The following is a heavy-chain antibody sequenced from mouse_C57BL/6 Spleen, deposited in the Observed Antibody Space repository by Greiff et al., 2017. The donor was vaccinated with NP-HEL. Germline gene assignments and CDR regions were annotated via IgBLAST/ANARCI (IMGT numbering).Heavy chain of an antibody. D-gene: IGHD2-2*01. CDR3: ARQGGYDGDWFAY. CDR1: GFTFSSYG. V-gene: IGHV5-6*01. Sequence: EVHLVESGGDLVKPGGSLKLSCAASGFTFSSYGMSWVRQTPDKRLEWVATISSGGSYTYYPDSVKGRFTISRDNAKNTLYLQMSSLKSEDTAMYYCARQGGYDGDWFAYWGQGTLVTVSA. CDR2: ISSGGSYT. J-gene: IGHJ3*01.